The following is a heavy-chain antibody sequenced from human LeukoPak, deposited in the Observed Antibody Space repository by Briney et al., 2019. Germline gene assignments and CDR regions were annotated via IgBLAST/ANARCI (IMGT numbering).Heavy chain of an antibody. D-gene: IGHD3-22*01. V-gene: IGHV1-18*01. J-gene: IGHJ4*02. Sequence: ASVKVSCKASGYTFTTYGISWVRQAPGQGLEWMGWISTYNGNTNYAQRFQGRVNMTTDTSTSTAYMELRSLRSDDTAVYYCVRDSLAFYDSSNSYGFFDYWGQGTLVTVSS. CDR2: ISTYNGNT. CDR1: GYTFTTYG. CDR3: VRDSLAFYDSSNSYGFFDY.